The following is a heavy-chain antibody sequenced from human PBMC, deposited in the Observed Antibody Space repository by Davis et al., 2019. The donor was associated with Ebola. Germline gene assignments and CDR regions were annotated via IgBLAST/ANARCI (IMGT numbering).Heavy chain of an antibody. J-gene: IGHJ6*03. D-gene: IGHD6-6*01. Sequence: GESLKISCAASGFTFSNYWMSWVRQAPGKGLEWVANIRQDGGEKYYVDSVKGRFTISRDNAKNSLYLQMNSLRAEDTAVYYCANGAGSSSSLFYNYYMDVWGKGTTVTVSS. CDR3: ANGAGSSSSLFYNYYMDV. V-gene: IGHV3-7*03. CDR2: IRQDGGEK. CDR1: GFTFSNYW.